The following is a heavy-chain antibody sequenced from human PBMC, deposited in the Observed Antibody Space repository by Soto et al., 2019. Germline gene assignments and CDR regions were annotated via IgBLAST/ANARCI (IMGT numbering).Heavy chain of an antibody. D-gene: IGHD3-3*02. CDR1: GFTFSIYA. Sequence: PGGSLRLSFEASGFTFSIYAMAWVRQTPGEGPEWVSTIGGGDDIFYAESVKGRFIISRDDSRSTMYLQMDNLRVEDTAIYFCAKDSISYNGIYDAFDVWGQGTVVTVSS. CDR3: AKDSISYNGIYDAFDV. CDR2: IGGGDDI. V-gene: IGHV3-23*01. J-gene: IGHJ3*01.